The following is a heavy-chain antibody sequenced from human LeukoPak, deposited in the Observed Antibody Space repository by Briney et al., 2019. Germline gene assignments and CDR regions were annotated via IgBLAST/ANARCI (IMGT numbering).Heavy chain of an antibody. D-gene: IGHD6-13*01. V-gene: IGHV4-34*01. CDR2: INHSGST. Sequence: PSETLSLTCTVSGGSISSYYWSWIRQPPGKGLEWIGEINHSGSTNYNPSLKSRVTISVDTSKNQFSLKLSSVTAADTAVYYCARGRGQQNDYWGQGTLVTVSS. J-gene: IGHJ4*02. CDR3: ARGRGQQNDY. CDR1: GGSISSYY.